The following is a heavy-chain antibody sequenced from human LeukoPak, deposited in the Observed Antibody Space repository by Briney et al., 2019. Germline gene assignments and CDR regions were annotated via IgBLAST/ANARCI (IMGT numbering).Heavy chain of an antibody. CDR1: GFTFSSYS. J-gene: IGHJ1*01. V-gene: IGHV3-48*01. Sequence: GSLRLSCAASGFTFSSYSMNRVRQAPGKGLEWVSYISSSSSTIYYADSVKGRFTISRDNAKNSLYLQMNSLRAEDTAVYYCASGQSGYSSRYFQHWGQGTLVTVSS. CDR3: ASGQSGYSSRYFQH. CDR2: ISSSSSTI. D-gene: IGHD3-22*01.